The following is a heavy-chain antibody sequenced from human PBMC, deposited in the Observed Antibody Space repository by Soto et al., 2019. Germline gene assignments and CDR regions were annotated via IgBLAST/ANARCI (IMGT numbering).Heavy chain of an antibody. J-gene: IGHJ6*02. Sequence: SLRLSCAASGFTFSNAWMNWVRQAPGKGLEWVGRIKSKTDGGTTDYAAPVKGRFTISRDDSKNTLYLQMNSLKTEDTAVYYCTTDSDYYGSGSYFGDGLDVWGQGTTVTVSS. D-gene: IGHD3-10*01. V-gene: IGHV3-15*07. CDR3: TTDSDYYGSGSYFGDGLDV. CDR1: GFTFSNAW. CDR2: IKSKTDGGTT.